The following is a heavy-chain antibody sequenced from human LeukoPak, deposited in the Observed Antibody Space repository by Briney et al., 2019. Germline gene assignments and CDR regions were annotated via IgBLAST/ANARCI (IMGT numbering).Heavy chain of an antibody. D-gene: IGHD2-2*02. V-gene: IGHV4-34*01. Sequence: PSETLSLTCAVYGGSFSGYYWSWIRQPPGKGLEWIGYIYHSGSTYYNPSLKSRVTISVDRSKNQFSLKLSSVTAADTAVYYCARGVVPAAIRGNWFDPWGQGTLVTVSS. CDR3: ARGVVPAAIRGNWFDP. CDR1: GGSFSGYY. CDR2: IYHSGST. J-gene: IGHJ5*02.